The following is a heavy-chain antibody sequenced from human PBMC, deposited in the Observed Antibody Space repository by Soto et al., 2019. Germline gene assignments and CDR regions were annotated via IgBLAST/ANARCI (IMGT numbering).Heavy chain of an antibody. J-gene: IGHJ5*02. CDR3: ARFAVTTRVNWFDH. CDR1: GCSISSYY. D-gene: IGHD4-4*01. Sequence: XETRSRTCTVAGCSISSYYWSWIRQPPGKGLEWIGYIYYSGSTNYNPSLKSRVTISVDTSKNQFSLKLSSVTAADTAVYYCARFAVTTRVNWFDHSGQGPLVTVSS. V-gene: IGHV4-59*01. CDR2: IYYSGST.